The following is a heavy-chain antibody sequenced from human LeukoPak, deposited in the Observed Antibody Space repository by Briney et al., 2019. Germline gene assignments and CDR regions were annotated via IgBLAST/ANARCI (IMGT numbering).Heavy chain of an antibody. CDR3: ARDKPAEPALHF. V-gene: IGHV1-2*02. Sequence: AAVTVSSTHSAYTFTVDYIHWVRQAPGEGGGGMGGINHKSGGTNNAQKFQGRFTMTTDSSINTAYMDLTSLTYDDTAVYYCARDKPAEPALHFWGQGTLVTVSS. J-gene: IGHJ4*02. CDR1: AYTFTVDY. CDR2: INHKSGGT.